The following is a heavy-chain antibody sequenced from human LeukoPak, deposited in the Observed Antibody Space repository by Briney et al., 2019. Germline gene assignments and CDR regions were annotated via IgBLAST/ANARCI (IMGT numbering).Heavy chain of an antibody. CDR1: GGSFSGYY. J-gene: IGHJ4*02. CDR2: INHSGST. CDR3: ARGLHYYDSSGSRRFDY. V-gene: IGHV4-34*01. D-gene: IGHD3-22*01. Sequence: AETLSLTCAVYGGSFSGYYWSWIRQPPGKGLEWIGEINHSGSTNYNPSLKSRVTISVDTSKNQFSLKLSSVTAADTAVYYCARGLHYYDSSGSRRFDYWGQGTLVTVSS.